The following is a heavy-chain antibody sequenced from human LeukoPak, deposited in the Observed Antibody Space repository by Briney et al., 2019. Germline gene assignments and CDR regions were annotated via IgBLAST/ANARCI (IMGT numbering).Heavy chain of an antibody. Sequence: SETLSLTCTVSGYSISSGYYWGWIRLPPGKGLEWIGNIYHSGSTSYNPSLKSRVTMSVDTSKNQLSLELSSVTAADTAVYYCARVLDYYGSGTRDFDYWGQGTLVTVSS. CDR2: IYHSGST. D-gene: IGHD3-10*01. CDR3: ARVLDYYGSGTRDFDY. J-gene: IGHJ4*02. V-gene: IGHV4-38-2*02. CDR1: GYSISSGYY.